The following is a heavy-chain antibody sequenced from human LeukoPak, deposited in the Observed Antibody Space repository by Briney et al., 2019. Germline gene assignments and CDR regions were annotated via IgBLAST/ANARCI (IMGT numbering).Heavy chain of an antibody. D-gene: IGHD3-10*01. V-gene: IGHV3-53*01. J-gene: IGHJ2*01. Sequence: PGGSLRLSCAASGFTVGTKYMNWVRQAPGKGLEWVSTLYSGGDTYYADSVKGRFTISRDNSRNTLSLQMNSLRVEDTAVYYCARVGDHYHWYFDLWGRGTLVTVSS. CDR2: LYSGGDT. CDR3: ARVGDHYHWYFDL. CDR1: GFTVGTKY.